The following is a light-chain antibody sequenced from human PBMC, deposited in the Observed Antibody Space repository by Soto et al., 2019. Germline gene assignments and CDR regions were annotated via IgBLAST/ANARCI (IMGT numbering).Light chain of an antibody. V-gene: IGKV3-20*01. J-gene: IGKJ4*01. Sequence: EIVLTQSPGTLSLSPGERATLSCRASQSVTNSYLAWYQQKPGQAPRLLIYGSSSRATGIPDRFSGSGAGTDSPLTVSRLEPEDFAVYYCQQYGSSPFTFGGGTKVEIK. CDR1: QSVTNSY. CDR3: QQYGSSPFT. CDR2: GSS.